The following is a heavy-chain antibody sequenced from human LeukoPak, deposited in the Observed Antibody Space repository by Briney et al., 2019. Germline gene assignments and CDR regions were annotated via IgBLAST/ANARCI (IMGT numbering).Heavy chain of an antibody. CDR3: ARQVTFGYAYAYCFDY. J-gene: IGHJ4*02. CDR1: GFTFSSYA. D-gene: IGHD5-18*01. CDR2: ISYDGSNK. Sequence: GGSLRLSCAASGFTFSSYAMHWVRQAPGKGLEWVAVISYDGSNKYYADSVKGRFTISRDNSKNTLYLQMNSLRAEDTAVYYCARQVTFGYAYAYCFDYWGQGSLVTVSS. V-gene: IGHV3-30-3*01.